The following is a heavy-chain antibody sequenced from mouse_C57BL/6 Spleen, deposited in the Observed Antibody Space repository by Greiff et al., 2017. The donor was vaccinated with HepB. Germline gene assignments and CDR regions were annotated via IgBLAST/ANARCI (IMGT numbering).Heavy chain of an antibody. Sequence: QVQLQQPGAELVKPGASVKMSCKASGYTFTSYWITWVKQRPGQGLEWIGDIYPGSVSTNYNEKFKSKATLTVDTSSSTAYMQLSSLTSEDSAVYYRARWGLRSSYWYFDVWGTGTTVTVSS. J-gene: IGHJ1*03. D-gene: IGHD3-2*02. CDR1: GYTFTSYW. CDR3: ARWGLRSSYWYFDV. CDR2: IYPGSVST. V-gene: IGHV1-55*01.